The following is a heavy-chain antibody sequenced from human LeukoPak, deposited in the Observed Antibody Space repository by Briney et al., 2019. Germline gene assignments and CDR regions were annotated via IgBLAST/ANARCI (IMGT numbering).Heavy chain of an antibody. J-gene: IGHJ4*02. CDR1: GGTFSTYG. CDR2: IIPVLGIA. D-gene: IGHD1/OR15-1a*01. Sequence: SVKVSCKASGGTFSTYGISWVRQAPGQGLEWMGRIIPVLGIANYAQKFQGRVTITADKSPSTAYMELSSLRSDDTAVYYCARSPAETTPFDYWGQGTLVAVSS. CDR3: ARSPAETTPFDY. V-gene: IGHV1-69*04.